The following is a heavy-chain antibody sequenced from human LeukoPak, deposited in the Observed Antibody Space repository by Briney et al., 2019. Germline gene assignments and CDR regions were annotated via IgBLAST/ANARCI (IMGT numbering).Heavy chain of an antibody. CDR2: ISGDGITT. J-gene: IGHJ4*02. CDR1: GFTFNRYA. V-gene: IGHV3-43*02. D-gene: IGHD4-23*01. CDR3: AKDHVYGGADD. Sequence: GGSLRLSCAASGFTFNRYAMHWVRQAPGKGLEWVGLISGDGITTYYLDSVKGRFTISRDNSKNSLYLHMNSLRSEDTTLYYCAKDHVYGGADDWGQGTLVTVSS.